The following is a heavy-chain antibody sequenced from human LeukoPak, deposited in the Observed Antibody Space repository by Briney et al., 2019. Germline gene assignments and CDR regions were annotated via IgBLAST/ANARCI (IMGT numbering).Heavy chain of an antibody. V-gene: IGHV4-34*01. Sequence: PSETLSLTCAVYGRSFSGYYWSWIRQPPGKGLEWIGEINHSGSTNYNPSLKSRVTISVDTSKNQFSLKLSSVTAADTAVYYCARGRYSSGWYLEDYWGQGTLVTVSS. CDR1: GRSFSGYY. CDR3: ARGRYSSGWYLEDY. J-gene: IGHJ4*02. D-gene: IGHD6-13*01. CDR2: INHSGST.